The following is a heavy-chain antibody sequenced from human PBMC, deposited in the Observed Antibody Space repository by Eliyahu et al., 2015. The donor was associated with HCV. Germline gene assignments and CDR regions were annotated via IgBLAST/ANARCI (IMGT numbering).Heavy chain of an antibody. CDR1: GYTFTSYA. D-gene: IGHD3-22*01. Sequence: QVQLVQSGAEVKKPGASVKVSCKASGYTFTSYARHWVRQAPGQRLEWMGWINAGNGNTKYSQKFQGRVTITRDTSASTAYMELSSLRSEDTAVYYCARDGSVVVITWDNTEMAYWGQGTLVTVSS. CDR3: ARDGSVVVITWDNTEMAY. CDR2: INAGNGNT. J-gene: IGHJ4*02. V-gene: IGHV1-3*01.